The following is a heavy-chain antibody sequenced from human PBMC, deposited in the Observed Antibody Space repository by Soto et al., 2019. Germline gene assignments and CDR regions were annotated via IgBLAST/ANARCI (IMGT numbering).Heavy chain of an antibody. V-gene: IGHV3-48*01. Sequence: GGSLRLSCAASGFTFSNYNMNWVRQAPGKGLEWVSYISRSSSSIYYADSVKGRFTISRDNAKNSLYLQMNSLRAEDTALYYCAKDTLPTRRGDSYYYFDYWGQGTLVTVSS. CDR1: GFTFSNYN. CDR3: AKDTLPTRRGDSYYYFDY. CDR2: ISRSSSSI. D-gene: IGHD1-26*01. J-gene: IGHJ4*02.